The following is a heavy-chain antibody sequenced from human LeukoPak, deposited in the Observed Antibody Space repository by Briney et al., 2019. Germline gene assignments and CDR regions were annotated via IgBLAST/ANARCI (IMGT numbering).Heavy chain of an antibody. V-gene: IGHV1-46*03. Sequence: ASVKVSCKASGYTFTSYYMHWVRQAPGQGLEWVGIINPSGGSTSYAQKFQGRVTMTRDTSTSTVYMELSSLRSEDTAVYYCAGGSPRHSNYFAFDIWGQGTMVTVSS. CDR3: AGGSPRHSNYFAFDI. D-gene: IGHD4-11*01. CDR2: INPSGGST. J-gene: IGHJ3*02. CDR1: GYTFTSYY.